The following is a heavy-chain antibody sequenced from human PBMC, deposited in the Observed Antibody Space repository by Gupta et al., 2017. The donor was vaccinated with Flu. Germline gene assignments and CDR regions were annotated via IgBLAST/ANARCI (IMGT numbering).Heavy chain of an antibody. J-gene: IGHJ6*02. CDR1: GDTLNNYG. Sequence: QVQLVQSGVEVKKPGASVKVSCKASGDTLNNYGISWVRQAPRQGLEWMGRINIHNGNTNYAQKFQGRVTMTTDTSTKTVYMEVRSLTSDDTAVYYCATYTQLDLRLPDKSQSYHGMDVWGQGTTVTVS. CDR3: ATYTQLDLRLPDKSQSYHGMDV. V-gene: IGHV1-18*01. D-gene: IGHD2-2*01. CDR2: INIHNGNT.